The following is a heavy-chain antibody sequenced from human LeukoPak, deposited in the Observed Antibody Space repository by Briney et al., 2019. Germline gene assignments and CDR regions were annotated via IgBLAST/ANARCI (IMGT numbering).Heavy chain of an antibody. J-gene: IGHJ4*02. Sequence: GGSLRLSCAASGFSFSSYSLNWVRQPPRRGLAWVSYISSSSSTIYYADSVKGRFTISRDNAKNSLYLQMNSLRAADTAVYYCARDEARVAGTYLVYWGQGTLVTVSS. D-gene: IGHD6-19*01. CDR2: ISSSSSTI. CDR3: ARDEARVAGTYLVY. V-gene: IGHV3-48*01. CDR1: GFSFSSYS.